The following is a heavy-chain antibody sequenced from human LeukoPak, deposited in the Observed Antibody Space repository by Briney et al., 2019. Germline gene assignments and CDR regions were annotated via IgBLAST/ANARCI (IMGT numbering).Heavy chain of an antibody. CDR2: GGSAGST. V-gene: IGHV3-23*01. Sequence: RGSLRLSWAASGFIFSSYAMSWVRQAPGKGLGWDGYGGSAGSTYYADPVKVRFTVSRTNSKSTMYLQMNSLTAEDTAVYHCAKMRGQYYHYYHMVAWGKGTTVTVSS. CDR1: GFIFSSYA. CDR3: AKMRGQYYHYYHMVA. J-gene: IGHJ6*03.